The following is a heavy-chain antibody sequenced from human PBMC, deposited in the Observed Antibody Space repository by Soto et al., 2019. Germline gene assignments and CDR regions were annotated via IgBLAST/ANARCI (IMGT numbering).Heavy chain of an antibody. CDR3: ANLGLRSAMVFDY. D-gene: IGHD5-18*01. J-gene: IGHJ4*02. Sequence: GGSLRLSCAASGFTFSSYGMHWVRQAPGKGLEWVAVISYDGSNKYYADSVKGRFTISRDNSKNTLYLQMNSLRAEDTAVYYCANLGLRSAMVFDYWGQGTLVTVSS. CDR2: ISYDGSNK. CDR1: GFTFSSYG. V-gene: IGHV3-30*18.